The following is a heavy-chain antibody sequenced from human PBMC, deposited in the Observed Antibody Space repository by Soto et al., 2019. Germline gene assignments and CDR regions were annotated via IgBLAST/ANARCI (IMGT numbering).Heavy chain of an antibody. CDR1: GFSLTTPGVS. Sequence: SGPTLVNPTQTLTLTCSFSGFSLTTPGVSVAWIRQPPGKALEWIAGINWGDDQRYSPSLRSRLTLTRDNSKNQIVLTMNNMDPVDTATYYCAQRVGSRGSFDNWGQGTLVTVSS. D-gene: IGHD6-25*01. V-gene: IGHV2-5*02. CDR2: INWGDDQ. J-gene: IGHJ4*02. CDR3: AQRVGSRGSFDN.